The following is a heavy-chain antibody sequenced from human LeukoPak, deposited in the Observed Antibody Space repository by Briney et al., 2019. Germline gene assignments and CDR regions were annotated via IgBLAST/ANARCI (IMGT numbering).Heavy chain of an antibody. V-gene: IGHV3-30*18. CDR1: GFTFSSYG. CDR2: ISYDGSNK. CDR3: AKDRPPFTIFGVDFDY. Sequence: PGGSLRLSCAAPGFTFSSYGLHWVRQAPGKGLGWVAVISYDGSNKYYADSVKGRFTISRDNSKNTLYLQMNSLRAEDTAVYYCAKDRPPFTIFGVDFDYWGQGTLVTVSS. J-gene: IGHJ4*02. D-gene: IGHD3-3*01.